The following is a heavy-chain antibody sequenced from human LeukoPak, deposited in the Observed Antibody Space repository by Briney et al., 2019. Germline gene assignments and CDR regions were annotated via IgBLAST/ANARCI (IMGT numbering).Heavy chain of an antibody. CDR3: ARRTDRVDDAFDV. D-gene: IGHD3/OR15-3a*01. Sequence: SVKISCKSSGGPFDNYAINWVRQAPGQGLEWMGRIIPSLNRANYAQIRVTITADKSTATAYMELSGPRYEDTAVYYCARRTDRVDDAFDVWGQGTMVTVSS. CDR2: IIPSLNRA. CDR1: GGPFDNYA. J-gene: IGHJ3*01. V-gene: IGHV1-69*04.